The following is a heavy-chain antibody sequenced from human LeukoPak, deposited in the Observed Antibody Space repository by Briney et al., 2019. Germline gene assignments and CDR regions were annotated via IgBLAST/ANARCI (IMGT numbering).Heavy chain of an antibody. D-gene: IGHD3-9*01. J-gene: IGHJ4*02. CDR2: ISGSGGST. Sequence: SGGSLRLSCAASGFTFSSYAMSWVRQAPGKGLEWVSAISGSGGSTYYADSVKGRFTISRDNSKNTLYLQMNSLRAEDTAVCYRAKDLEATDYDILTGYSTLLHWGQGTLVTVSS. V-gene: IGHV3-23*01. CDR3: AKDLEATDYDILTGYSTLLH. CDR1: GFTFSSYA.